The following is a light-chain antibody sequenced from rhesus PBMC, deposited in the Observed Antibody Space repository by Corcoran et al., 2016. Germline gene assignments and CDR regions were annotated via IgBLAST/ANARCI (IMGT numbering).Light chain of an antibody. CDR3: QQRHSYPYS. CDR1: QGISSY. J-gene: IGKJ2*01. Sequence: DIQLTQSPPSLSAPVGDRVTITCRASQGISSYLAWYQQKSGKAPNLLIYDASNLQSGVPSRLSGSGSGKEFTLTIRSLQPEDSATYYCQQRHSYPYSFGQGTKVEIK. CDR2: DAS. V-gene: IGKV1-38*01.